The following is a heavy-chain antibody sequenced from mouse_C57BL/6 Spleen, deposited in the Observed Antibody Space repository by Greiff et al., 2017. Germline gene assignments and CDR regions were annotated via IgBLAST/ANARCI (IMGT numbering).Heavy chain of an antibody. CDR2: IDPSDSYT. D-gene: IGHD2-4*01. CDR3: ARHPYEYDRGYYFDY. V-gene: IGHV1-69*01. J-gene: IGHJ2*01. Sequence: QVQLQQSGAELVMPGASVKLSCKASGYTFTSYWMHWVKQRPGQGLEWIGEIDPSDSYTNYNQKFKGKSTLTVDKSSSTAYMQLSSLTSEDSAVYYCARHPYEYDRGYYFDYWGQGTTLTVSS. CDR1: GYTFTSYW.